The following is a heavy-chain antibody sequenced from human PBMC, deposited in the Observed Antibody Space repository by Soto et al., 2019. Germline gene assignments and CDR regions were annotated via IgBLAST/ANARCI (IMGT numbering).Heavy chain of an antibody. CDR2: ISGSGGST. D-gene: IGHD6-19*01. J-gene: IGHJ4*02. CDR1: GFTFSSYA. V-gene: IGHV3-23*01. Sequence: EVQLLESGGGLVQPGGSLRLSCAASGFTFSSYAMSWVRQAPGKGLEWVSAISGSGGSTYYADSVKGRFTISRDNSKNTLYLQMNSLRAEDTAVYYCARDSSSRYSSGWYSSGYWGQGTLVTVSS. CDR3: ARDSSSRYSSGWYSSGY.